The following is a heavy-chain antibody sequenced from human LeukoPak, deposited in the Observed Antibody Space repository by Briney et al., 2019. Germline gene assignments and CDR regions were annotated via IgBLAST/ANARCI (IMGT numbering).Heavy chain of an antibody. V-gene: IGHV3-21*01. CDR2: ISSSSNYI. D-gene: IGHD3-3*01. Sequence: PGGSLRLSCSASGFTFDNYCTNWVRQAPRKGLEWVSSISSSSNYIYYADSVKGRFTISRDNAKNSLYLQMNSLRAEDTAVYYCARDLTDDFWSGYHFDYWGQGTLVTVSS. J-gene: IGHJ4*02. CDR3: ARDLTDDFWSGYHFDY. CDR1: GFTFDNYC.